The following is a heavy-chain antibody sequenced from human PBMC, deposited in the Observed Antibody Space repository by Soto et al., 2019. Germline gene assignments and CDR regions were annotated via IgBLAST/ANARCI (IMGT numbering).Heavy chain of an antibody. Sequence: GGSLRLSCAASGFTFSSYAMSWVRQAPGKGLEWVSAISGSGGSTYYADSVKGRFTISRDNSKNTLYLQMNSLRAEDTAVYYCAKERSYYGSGSYYYFDYWGQGTLVTVSS. V-gene: IGHV3-23*01. CDR3: AKERSYYGSGSYYYFDY. J-gene: IGHJ4*02. CDR2: ISGSGGST. CDR1: GFTFSSYA. D-gene: IGHD3-10*01.